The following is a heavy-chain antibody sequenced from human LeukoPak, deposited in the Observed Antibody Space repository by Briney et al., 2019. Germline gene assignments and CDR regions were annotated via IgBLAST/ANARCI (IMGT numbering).Heavy chain of an antibody. CDR2: ISSSSSYI. CDR1: GFTFSSYS. V-gene: IGHV3-21*01. J-gene: IGHJ3*02. Sequence: GGSLRLSCAASGFTFSSYSMNWVRQAPGKGLEWVSSISSSSSYIYYADSVKGRFTISRDNAKNSLYLQMNNLRAEDTAMFYCATSMAQDVDAFHIWGQGTMVTVSS. CDR3: ATSMAQDVDAFHI. D-gene: IGHD2-21*01.